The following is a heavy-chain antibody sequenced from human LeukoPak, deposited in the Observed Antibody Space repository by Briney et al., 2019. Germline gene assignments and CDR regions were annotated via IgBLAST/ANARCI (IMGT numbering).Heavy chain of an antibody. J-gene: IGHJ6*03. D-gene: IGHD6-19*01. Sequence: HPGGSLRLSCAASGFTFSSYEMNWVRQAPGKGLEWVSYISSSGSTIYYADSVKGRFTISRDNAKNSLYLQMNSLRAEDTAVYYCARDRVSTGYSSGWYDYYYMDVWGKGTTVTVSS. CDR3: ARDRVSTGYSSGWYDYYYMDV. CDR2: ISSSGSTI. CDR1: GFTFSSYE. V-gene: IGHV3-48*03.